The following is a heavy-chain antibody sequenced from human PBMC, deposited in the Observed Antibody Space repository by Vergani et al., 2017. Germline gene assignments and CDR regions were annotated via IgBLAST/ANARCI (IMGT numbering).Heavy chain of an antibody. V-gene: IGHV4-34*01. CDR1: GGSFSGYY. CDR2: IYYSGST. D-gene: IGHD6-19*01. Sequence: QVQLQQWGAGLLKPSETLSLTCAVYGGSFSGYYWSWIRQPPGKGLEWIGNIYYSGSTNYNPSLKSRVTISVDTSKNQFSLKLSSVTAADTAVYYCASSLRQQWLFDWGQGTLVTVSS. CDR3: ASSLRQQWLFD. J-gene: IGHJ4*02.